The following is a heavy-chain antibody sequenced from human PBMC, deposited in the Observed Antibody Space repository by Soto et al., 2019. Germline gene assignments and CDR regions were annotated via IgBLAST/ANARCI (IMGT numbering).Heavy chain of an antibody. CDR3: VKDGSRSYLGGDFDY. CDR1: GFTFTNNA. CDR2: ISTNGGST. J-gene: IGHJ4*02. V-gene: IGHV3-64D*06. Sequence: LRLSCSASGFTFTNNAMHWVRQAPGKGLEYVSSISTNGGSTYYADSVKGRFTISRDNSKNTLYLQMSGLRAEDTALYYCVKDGSRSYLGGDFDYWGQGTLVTVSS. D-gene: IGHD1-26*01.